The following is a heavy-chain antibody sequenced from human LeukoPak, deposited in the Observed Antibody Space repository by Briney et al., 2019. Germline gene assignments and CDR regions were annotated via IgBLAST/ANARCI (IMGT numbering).Heavy chain of an antibody. V-gene: IGHV3-30*02. CDR1: GFTFSSYG. Sequence: GGSLRLSCAASGFTFSSYGMHWVRQAPGKGLEWVAFIRYDGSNKYYADSVKGRFTISRDNSKNTLYLQMNSLRVEDTAVYYCAKGSRIAAAANWFDPWGQGTLVTVSS. D-gene: IGHD6-13*01. CDR2: IRYDGSNK. CDR3: AKGSRIAAAANWFDP. J-gene: IGHJ5*02.